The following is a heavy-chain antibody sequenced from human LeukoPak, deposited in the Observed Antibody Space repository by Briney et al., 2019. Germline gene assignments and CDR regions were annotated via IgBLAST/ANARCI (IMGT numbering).Heavy chain of an antibody. CDR2: ISAYDGNT. Sequence: ASVKVSCKASGYTFTSYGISWVRQAPGQGLVWMGWISAYDGNTDYAQKLQGRVTMTTDTSTSTAYMELGSLRSDDTAVYYCARDSSAGPLDFWGQGTLVAVSS. CDR3: ARDSSAGPLDF. D-gene: IGHD6-13*01. J-gene: IGHJ4*02. V-gene: IGHV1-18*01. CDR1: GYTFTSYG.